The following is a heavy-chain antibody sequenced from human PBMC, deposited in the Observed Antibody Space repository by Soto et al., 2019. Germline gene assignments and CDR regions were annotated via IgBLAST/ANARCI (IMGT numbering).Heavy chain of an antibody. V-gene: IGHV4-31*03. J-gene: IGHJ3*02. CDR3: ARGFRVTVTTLKVFDI. Sequence: SETLSLTCTVSGGSISSGGYYWSWIRQHPGKGLEWIGHIYYSGSTYYNPSLKSRVTISVDTSKNQFSLKLSSVTAADTAVYYCARGFRVTVTTLKVFDIWGQGTMVTV. CDR1: GGSISSGGYY. CDR2: IYYSGST. D-gene: IGHD4-17*01.